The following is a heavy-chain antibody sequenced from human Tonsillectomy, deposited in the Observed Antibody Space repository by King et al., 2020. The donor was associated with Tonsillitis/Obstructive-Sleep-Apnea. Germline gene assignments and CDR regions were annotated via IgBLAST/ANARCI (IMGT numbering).Heavy chain of an antibody. D-gene: IGHD3-10*01. J-gene: IGHJ6*02. CDR3: ARDLYYDGSGKDEDYYYGMDV. CDR1: GFTFSSYA. V-gene: IGHV3-64*01. Sequence: VQLVESGGGLVQPGGSLRLYCAASGFTFSSYAMHWVRQAPGKGLEYVSAISSNGGSTNYANSVKGRFTISRDNSKNTLYLQMGSLRAEDMAMYYCARDLYYDGSGKDEDYYYGMDVWGQGTTVTVSS. CDR2: ISSNGGST.